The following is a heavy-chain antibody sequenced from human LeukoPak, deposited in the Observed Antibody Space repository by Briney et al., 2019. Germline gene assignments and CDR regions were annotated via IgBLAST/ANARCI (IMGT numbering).Heavy chain of an antibody. CDR3: ARVGYDIVYYYYYMDV. CDR2: IYTSGST. D-gene: IGHD3-9*01. V-gene: IGHV4-4*07. CDR1: GGPISSYY. J-gene: IGHJ6*03. Sequence: KPSETLSLTCSVSGGPISSYYWSWIRQPAGKGLEWIGRIYTSGSTNYNPSLKSRVTMSVDTSKNQFSLKLSSVTAADTAVYYCARVGYDIVYYYYYMDVWGKGTTVTVSS.